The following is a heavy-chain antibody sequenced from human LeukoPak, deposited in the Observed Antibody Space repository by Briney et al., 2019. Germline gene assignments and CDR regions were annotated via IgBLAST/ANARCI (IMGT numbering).Heavy chain of an antibody. V-gene: IGHV3-21*01. Sequence: PGGSLRLSCAASGFTFSSYSMNWVRQAPGKGLEWVSSISSSSSYIYYADSVKGRFTISRDNAKNSLYLQMNSLRVEDTAVYYCARMDQSGYYYYMDVWGKGTTVTVSS. CDR1: GFTFSSYS. CDR2: ISSSSSYI. J-gene: IGHJ6*03. D-gene: IGHD3/OR15-3a*01. CDR3: ARMDQSGYYYYMDV.